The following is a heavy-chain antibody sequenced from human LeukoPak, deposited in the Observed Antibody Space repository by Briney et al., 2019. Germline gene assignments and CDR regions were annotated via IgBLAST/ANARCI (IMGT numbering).Heavy chain of an antibody. CDR3: ARDISSSWYDY. D-gene: IGHD6-13*01. CDR2: IWYDGSNE. Sequence: GGSLRLSCAASGFTFDDYAMHWVRQAPGKGLEWVAVIWYDGSNEYYADSVKGRFTISRDNSKNTLYLEMNSLRAEDTAVYYCARDISSSWYDYWGQGTLVTVSS. J-gene: IGHJ4*02. V-gene: IGHV3-33*08. CDR1: GFTFDDYA.